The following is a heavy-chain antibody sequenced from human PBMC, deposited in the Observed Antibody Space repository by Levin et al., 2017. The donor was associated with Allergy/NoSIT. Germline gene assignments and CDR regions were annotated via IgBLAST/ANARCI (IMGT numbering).Heavy chain of an antibody. D-gene: IGHD3-10*01. V-gene: IGHV3-30*09. Sequence: GGSLRLSCAASGFTFSNFALHWVRQAPGKGLEWVPVISYDGTNKYYADSVKGRFAISRDNSKNTLYLQMNSLTAEDTAVYYCAREKMLRGVALLPNWFGPWGQGTLVTVSS. J-gene: IGHJ5*02. CDR3: AREKMLRGVALLPNWFGP. CDR1: GFTFSNFA. CDR2: ISYDGTNK.